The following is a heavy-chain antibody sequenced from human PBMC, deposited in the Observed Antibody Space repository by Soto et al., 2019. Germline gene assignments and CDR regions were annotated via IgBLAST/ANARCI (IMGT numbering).Heavy chain of an antibody. Sequence: SVKVSCKASGFTFTSSAMQWVRQARGQRLEWIGWIVVGSGNTNYAQKFQERVTITRDMSTSTAYMELSSLRSEDTAVYYCAADYDFWSGYPNFDYWGQGTLVTVSS. J-gene: IGHJ4*02. V-gene: IGHV1-58*02. CDR2: IVVGSGNT. CDR3: AADYDFWSGYPNFDY. CDR1: GFTFTSSA. D-gene: IGHD3-3*01.